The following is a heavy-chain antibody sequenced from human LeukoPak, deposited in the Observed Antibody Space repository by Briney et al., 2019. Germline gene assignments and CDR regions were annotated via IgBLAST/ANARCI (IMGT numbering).Heavy chain of an antibody. D-gene: IGHD3-16*01. J-gene: IGHJ4*02. V-gene: IGHV3-15*01. CDR2: IKSKTDGGTT. CDR3: ILRGYIDY. Sequence: GGSLRLSCAASGFTFSNAWMSWVRQAPGKGLEWVGHIKSKTDGGTTDYAAPVKGRFTISRDDSKNTLYLQMNSLKTEDTAVYYCILRGYIDYWGQGTLVTVSS. CDR1: GFTFSNAW.